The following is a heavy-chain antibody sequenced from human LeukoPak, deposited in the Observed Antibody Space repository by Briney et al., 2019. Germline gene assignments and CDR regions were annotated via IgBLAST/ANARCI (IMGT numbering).Heavy chain of an antibody. V-gene: IGHV3-30*18. J-gene: IGHJ6*02. CDR1: GFTFSSYG. CDR3: AKAPYSRITPTDYYYYGMDV. D-gene: IGHD6-13*01. Sequence: PGGSLRLSCAASGFTFSSYGMHWVRQAPGKGLDWLTVISNDGSKTYYADSVKGRFTISRDNAKNSLYLQMNSLRAEDTALYYCAKAPYSRITPTDYYYYGMDVWGQGTTVTVSS. CDR2: ISNDGSKT.